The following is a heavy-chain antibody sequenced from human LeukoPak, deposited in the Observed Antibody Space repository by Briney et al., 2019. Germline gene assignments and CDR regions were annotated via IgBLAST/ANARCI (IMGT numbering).Heavy chain of an antibody. D-gene: IGHD3-3*01. V-gene: IGHV1-18*01. CDR3: ARYGDFWSGYPAGDNWFDP. J-gene: IGHJ5*02. CDR1: GYTFTSYG. Sequence: ASVKVSCKASGYTFTSYGISWVRQAPGQGLEWMGWISAYNGNTNYAQKLQGRVTMTTDTSTSTAYMELRSLRSDDTAVYYCARYGDFWSGYPAGDNWFDPWGQGTLVTVSS. CDR2: ISAYNGNT.